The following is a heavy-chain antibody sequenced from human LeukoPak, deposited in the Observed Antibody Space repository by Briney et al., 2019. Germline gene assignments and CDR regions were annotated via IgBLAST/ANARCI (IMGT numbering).Heavy chain of an antibody. V-gene: IGHV6-1*01. CDR1: GDSVSSNSAA. J-gene: IGHJ4*02. CDR3: ARDVMITFGIPIDY. Sequence: SQTLSLTCAISGDSVSSNSAAWNWIRQSPSRGLEWLGRTYYRSKWYNDYAVSVKSRITINPDTSKNQFSLQLNSVTPEDTSVYYCARDVMITFGIPIDYWGQGTLVTVSS. D-gene: IGHD3-16*01. CDR2: TYYRSKWYN.